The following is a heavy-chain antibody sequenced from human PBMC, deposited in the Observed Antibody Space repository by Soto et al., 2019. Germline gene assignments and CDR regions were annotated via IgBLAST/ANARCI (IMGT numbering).Heavy chain of an antibody. J-gene: IGHJ6*02. CDR3: GKHQGGVTDFYDGMDL. CDR1: GFTFSSYG. CDR2: ISYDGSNK. D-gene: IGHD5-18*01. V-gene: IGHV3-30*18. Sequence: QVQLVESGGGVVQPGRSLRLSCAASGFTFSSYGMHWVRQAPGKGLEWVAVISYDGSNKYYADSVKGRFTISRDNYKNTLYLQMDSLGAEVTAGYYCGKHQGGVTDFYDGMDLWGQGTTVTVSS.